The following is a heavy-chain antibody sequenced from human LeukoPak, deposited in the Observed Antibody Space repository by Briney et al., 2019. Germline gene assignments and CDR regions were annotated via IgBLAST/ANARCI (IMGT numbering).Heavy chain of an antibody. CDR3: ARKEIVVVTAIPDAFDI. CDR1: GFTFSSYS. CDR2: ISSSSSYI. D-gene: IGHD2-21*02. J-gene: IGHJ3*02. Sequence: ESGGSLRLSCAASGFTFSSYSMNWVRQAPGKGLEWVSSISSSSSYIYYADSVKGRFTISRDNAKNSLYLQMNSLRAEDTAVYYCARKEIVVVTAIPDAFDIWGQGTMVTVSS. V-gene: IGHV3-21*01.